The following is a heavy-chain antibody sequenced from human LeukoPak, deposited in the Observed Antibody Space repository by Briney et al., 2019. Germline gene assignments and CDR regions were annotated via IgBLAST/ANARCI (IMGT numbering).Heavy chain of an antibody. J-gene: IGHJ5*02. Sequence: SETLSLTCTVSGYSISGFYYWGWIRQPPGKGLEWIGSFYHSGSTYYNPSLKSRVTISVDTSNNHFSLKLSSVTAADTAVYYCARHTLRGENNWFDPWGQGTLVTVSS. CDR3: ARHTLRGENNWFDP. V-gene: IGHV4-38-2*02. CDR1: GYSISGFYY. D-gene: IGHD3-10*01. CDR2: FYHSGST.